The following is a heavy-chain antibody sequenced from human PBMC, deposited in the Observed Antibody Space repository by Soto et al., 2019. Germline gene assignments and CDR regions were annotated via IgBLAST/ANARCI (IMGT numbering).Heavy chain of an antibody. V-gene: IGHV4-61*08. CDR1: GGSISSGGYY. CDR3: AGWSFWNGYSIDP. J-gene: IGHJ5*02. D-gene: IGHD3-3*01. CDR2: IYYSGST. Sequence: PSETLSLTCTVSGGSISSGGYYWSWIRQHPGKGLEWIGYIYYSGSTNYNPSLKSRVTISVDTSKNQFSLKLSSVTAADTAVYYCAGWSFWNGYSIDPWGQGTLVTVSS.